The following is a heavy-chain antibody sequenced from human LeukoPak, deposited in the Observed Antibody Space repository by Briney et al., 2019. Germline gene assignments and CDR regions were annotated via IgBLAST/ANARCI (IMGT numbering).Heavy chain of an antibody. D-gene: IGHD1-26*01. CDR3: ARDVIVGYGQGWFDP. CDR1: VSRFIHYF. V-gene: IGHV1-2*02. CDR2: INPNTGDT. Sequence: ASVKVSRTASVSRFIHYFIHWVRQPPGQGPECVGLINPNTGDTKYVQRFQGRVTMTRDTSSRTAYMELRGLNSDDTAMYFCARDVIVGYGQGWFDPWGQGTLVTVSS. J-gene: IGHJ5*02.